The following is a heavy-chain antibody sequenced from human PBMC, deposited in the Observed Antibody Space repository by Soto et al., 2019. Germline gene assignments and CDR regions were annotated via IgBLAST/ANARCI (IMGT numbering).Heavy chain of an antibody. Sequence: EVQLVESGGGLVQPGGSLRLPCAASGFTSSSYSMNWVRQAPGKGVEWVSYISSSSSTIYYADSVKGRFTISKDNAENSLYLQMNSLRDEDTAVYYCARDGGWLLDYWGQGTLVTVSS. V-gene: IGHV3-48*02. CDR3: ARDGGWLLDY. D-gene: IGHD5-12*01. J-gene: IGHJ4*02. CDR2: ISSSSSTI. CDR1: GFTSSSYS.